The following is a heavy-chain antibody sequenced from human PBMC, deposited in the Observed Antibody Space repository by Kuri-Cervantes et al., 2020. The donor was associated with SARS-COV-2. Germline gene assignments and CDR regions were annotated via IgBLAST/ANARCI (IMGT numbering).Heavy chain of an antibody. D-gene: IGHD1-26*01. Sequence: WIRQPPGKGLEWVSGISWNSGSIGYADSVEGRFTISRDNAKNSLYLQMNSLRAKDTALYYCAKDETYSGCYLYWYFELWGHGTLVTVSS. V-gene: IGHV3-9*01. CDR2: ISWNSGSI. CDR3: AKDETYSGCYLYWYFEL. J-gene: IGHJ2*01.